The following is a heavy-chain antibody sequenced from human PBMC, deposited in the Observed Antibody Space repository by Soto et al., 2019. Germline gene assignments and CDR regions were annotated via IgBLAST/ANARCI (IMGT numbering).Heavy chain of an antibody. CDR1: GYSFTSYW. D-gene: IGHD1-7*01. CDR2: IYPGDSDT. CDR3: ASNNWNYGYYYGMDV. Sequence: PGESLKISCKGSGYSFTSYWIGWVRQMPGKGLEWMGIIYPGDSDTRYGPSFQGQVTISADKSISTAYLQWSSLKASDTAMYYCASNNWNYGYYYGMDVWGQGTTVTVSS. J-gene: IGHJ6*02. V-gene: IGHV5-51*01.